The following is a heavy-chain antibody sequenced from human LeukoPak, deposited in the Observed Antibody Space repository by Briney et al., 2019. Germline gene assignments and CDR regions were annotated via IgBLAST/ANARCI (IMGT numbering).Heavy chain of an antibody. V-gene: IGHV4-34*01. D-gene: IGHD1-20*01. CDR3: ARGPLGIPGTTSYMDV. CDR2: INHSGST. CDR1: GGSFSGYY. Sequence: SETLSLTCAVYGGSFSGYYWSWIRQPPGKGLEWIGEINHSGSTNYNPSLKSRVTISVDTSKNQFSLKLSSVTAADTAVYYCARGPLGIPGTTSYMDVWGKGTTVTVSS. J-gene: IGHJ6*03.